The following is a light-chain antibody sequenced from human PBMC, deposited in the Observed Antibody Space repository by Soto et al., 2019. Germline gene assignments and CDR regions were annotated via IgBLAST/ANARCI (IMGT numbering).Light chain of an antibody. V-gene: IGLV2-14*01. CDR2: EVS. CDR3: CSYAGPYVL. J-gene: IGLJ2*01. CDR1: SSDVGGYNY. Sequence: QSVLTQPASVSGSPGQSITISCTGTSSDVGGYNYVSWYQQHPGKAPKLMIYEVSNRPSGVSNRFSGSKSANSASLTISGLQAEDEADYYCCSYAGPYVLFGGGTKLTVL.